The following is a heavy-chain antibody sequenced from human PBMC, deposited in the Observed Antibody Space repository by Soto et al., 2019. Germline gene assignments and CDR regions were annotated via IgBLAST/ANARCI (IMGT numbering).Heavy chain of an antibody. CDR2: IYYSGST. D-gene: IGHD3-10*01. CDR1: GGSISSYY. V-gene: IGHV4-59*01. J-gene: IGHJ6*03. Sequence: SETLSLTCTVSGGSISSYYWSWIRQPPGKGLEWIGYIYYSGSTNYNPSLKSRVTISVDTSKNQFSLKLSSVTAADTAVYYCARARGYYYSYMDVWGKGTTVTVSS. CDR3: ARARGYYYSYMDV.